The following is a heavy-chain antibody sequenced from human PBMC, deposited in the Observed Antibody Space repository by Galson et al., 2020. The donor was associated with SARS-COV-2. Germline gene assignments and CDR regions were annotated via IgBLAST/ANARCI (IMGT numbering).Heavy chain of an antibody. CDR1: GFTFSSYA. CDR3: ARDLVIYPIDY. Sequence: GGSLRLSCAASGFTFSSYAMHWVRQAPGKGLAWVAVISYDGSNKYYADSVQGRFTISRDDSKNTLYLQMNSLRAEDTAVYYCARDLVIYPIDYWGRGTLATVSS. D-gene: IGHD3-22*01. CDR2: ISYDGSNK. J-gene: IGHJ4*02. V-gene: IGHV3-30*01.